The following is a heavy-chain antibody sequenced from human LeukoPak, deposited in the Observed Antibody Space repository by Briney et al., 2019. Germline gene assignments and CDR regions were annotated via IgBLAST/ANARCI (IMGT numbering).Heavy chain of an antibody. CDR1: GYSITRGFS. Sequence: SETLSLTCAVSGYSITRGFSWRWIRQPPGKGLEWIAAISYDGSTDYKSTLQSRLTISRDASKNEFSLRLTSVTATDTAVYYCVREGAVPGIDPWGQGTLVTVSS. D-gene: IGHD3-16*01. CDR3: VREGAVPGIDP. J-gene: IGHJ5*02. V-gene: IGHV4-38-2*02. CDR2: ISYDGST.